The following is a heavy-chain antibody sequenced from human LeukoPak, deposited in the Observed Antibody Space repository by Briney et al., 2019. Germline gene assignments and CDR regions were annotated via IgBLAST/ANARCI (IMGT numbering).Heavy chain of an antibody. D-gene: IGHD2-15*01. CDR3: ARGAWATRLGS. Sequence: KPSETLSLTCAVYGESLNSYYWSWVRQPPGEGLEWIGEIYESGTTEYNPSLKSRVTISMVPSRQQFSLSLSSVTAADTAVYYCARGAWATRLGSWGLGTPVIVSS. V-gene: IGHV4-34*01. CDR1: GESLNSYY. CDR2: IYESGTT. J-gene: IGHJ4*02.